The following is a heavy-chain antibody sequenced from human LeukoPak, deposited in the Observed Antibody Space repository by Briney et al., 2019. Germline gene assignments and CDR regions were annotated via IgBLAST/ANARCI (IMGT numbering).Heavy chain of an antibody. V-gene: IGHV1-69*04. CDR2: VIPILGVA. Sequence: PVNVSCKGSGGTVSCYAISWGRQAPGQGLEWVGRVIPILGVANDARKFQGRVKITAHTSTSTAYMELSSLRSEDTAVYSCARDDRVWGSYRSTPYYYYGMDVWGQGTTVTVSS. CDR1: GGTVSCYA. J-gene: IGHJ6*02. CDR3: ARDDRVWGSYRSTPYYYYGMDV. D-gene: IGHD3-16*02.